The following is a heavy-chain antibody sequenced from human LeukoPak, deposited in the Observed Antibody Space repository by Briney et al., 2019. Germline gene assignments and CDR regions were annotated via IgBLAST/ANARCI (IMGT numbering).Heavy chain of an antibody. J-gene: IGHJ4*02. CDR3: TTKINDCTNGVCYSNY. Sequence: GGSLRLSCAASGYTFSNAWMNWVRQAPGKGLEWVGRIKRKTDGGTTDYAAPVKGRFTISRDDSKNTLYLQMNSLKTEDTAVYYCTTKINDCTNGVCYSNYWGQGTLVTVSS. D-gene: IGHD2-8*01. CDR1: GYTFSNAW. V-gene: IGHV3-15*01. CDR2: IKRKTDGGTT.